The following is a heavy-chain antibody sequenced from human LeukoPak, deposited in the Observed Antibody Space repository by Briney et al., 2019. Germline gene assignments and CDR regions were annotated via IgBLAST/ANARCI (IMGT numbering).Heavy chain of an antibody. Sequence: GRSLRLSCAASGFIFSSYAMHWVRQAPGKGPEWVAIIWFDGSNKYYAESVEGRFTISRDNSKNTLYLQMNSLRAEDTAVYYCAKAHCSSTSCYNSDYYYYGMDVWGQGTTVTVSS. CDR2: IWFDGSNK. D-gene: IGHD2-2*02. CDR1: GFIFSSYA. J-gene: IGHJ6*02. CDR3: AKAHCSSTSCYNSDYYYYGMDV. V-gene: IGHV3-33*06.